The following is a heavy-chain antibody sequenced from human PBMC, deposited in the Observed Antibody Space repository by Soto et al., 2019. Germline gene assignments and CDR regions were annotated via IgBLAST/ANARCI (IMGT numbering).Heavy chain of an antibody. CDR3: TRDNNGVGDY. J-gene: IGHJ4*02. D-gene: IGHD4-17*01. CDR2: INAGTGNT. CDR1: RYTFTTYP. Sequence: ASVTDCFKASRYTFTTYPMHWVRQPPGQRLAGMGGINAGTGNTKSSQKFQGRVTTSRHTYSSTADMELSTLTSEDTAVYCCTRDNNGVGDYWGQGPLVTVSS. V-gene: IGHV1-3*01.